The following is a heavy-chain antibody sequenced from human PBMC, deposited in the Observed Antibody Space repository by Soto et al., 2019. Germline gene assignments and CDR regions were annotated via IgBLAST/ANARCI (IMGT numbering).Heavy chain of an antibody. D-gene: IGHD2-21*02. Sequence: GGSLRLSCAASGFTVSSNYMSWVRQAPGKGLEWVSVIYSGGSTYYADSVKGRFTISRDNSKNTLYLQMNSLRAEDTAVYYCATYCGGDCYSRTHYYYYGMDVSGQGTTVTVSS. CDR1: GFTVSSNY. V-gene: IGHV3-53*01. CDR3: ATYCGGDCYSRTHYYYYGMDV. CDR2: IYSGGST. J-gene: IGHJ6*02.